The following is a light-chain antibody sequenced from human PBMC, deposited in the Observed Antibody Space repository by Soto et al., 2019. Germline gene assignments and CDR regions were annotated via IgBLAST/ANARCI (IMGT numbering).Light chain of an antibody. CDR3: MQALHAPLT. J-gene: IGKJ4*01. V-gene: IGKV2-28*01. Sequence: ETVMTQSPLSLPVTPGEPASISCRSSQSLRHSNGFNYLDWYLQKPGQSPQLLIFLGSNRASGVTDKFSGSGSGTDFTLKISRVEAEDVGVYYCMQALHAPLTFGGGTKVEI. CDR2: LGS. CDR1: QSLRHSNGFNY.